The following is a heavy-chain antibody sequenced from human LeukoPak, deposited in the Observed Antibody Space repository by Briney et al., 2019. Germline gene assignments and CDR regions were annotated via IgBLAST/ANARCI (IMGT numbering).Heavy chain of an antibody. D-gene: IGHD6-13*01. Sequence: SVKVSCKASGGTFTSYAISWVRQAPGQGLEWMGGINPIVGTANYAQNLKGRVTITTDESTSTAYKEMSSLRSEDTAVYYCARALPAAADVDYYYYYMDVWGKGTTVTVSS. V-gene: IGHV1-69*05. CDR1: GGTFTSYA. CDR2: INPIVGTA. CDR3: ARALPAAADVDYYYYYMDV. J-gene: IGHJ6*03.